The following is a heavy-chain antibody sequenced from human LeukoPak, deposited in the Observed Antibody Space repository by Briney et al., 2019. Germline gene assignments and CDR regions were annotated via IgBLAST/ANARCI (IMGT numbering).Heavy chain of an antibody. V-gene: IGHV3-23*01. CDR3: AKDIAQGYTFGSIEQDY. CDR2: ISESGSGT. J-gene: IGHJ4*02. CDR1: GLTFSRYA. Sequence: PGGSLRLSCAVSGLTFSRYAMSWVRQAPGKGLEWVSAISESGSGTYYADSVKGRFTISRDNPKDTLSLQMNSLRAEDTAVYYCAKDIAQGYTFGSIEQDYWGQGTLVTVSS. D-gene: IGHD5-18*01.